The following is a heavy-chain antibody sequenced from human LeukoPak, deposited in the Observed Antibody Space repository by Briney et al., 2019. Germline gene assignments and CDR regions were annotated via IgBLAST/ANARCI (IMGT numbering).Heavy chain of an antibody. CDR2: IYPRDGST. J-gene: IGHJ4*02. CDR3: ARDQEAFDY. V-gene: IGHV1-46*01. Sequence: ASVKVSCKTSGYIFTGYYIHWVRQAPGQGLEWMGMIYPRDGSTSYAQKFQGRVTVTRDTSTSTVHMELSGLRSEDTAVYYCARDQEAFDYWGQGTLVTVSS. CDR1: GYIFTGYY.